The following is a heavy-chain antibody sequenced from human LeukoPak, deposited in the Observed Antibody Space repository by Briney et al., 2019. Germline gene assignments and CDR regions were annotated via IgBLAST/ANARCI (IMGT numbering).Heavy chain of an antibody. D-gene: IGHD4-23*01. Sequence: PGGSLRLSCAASGFTFSDYYMSWIRQPPGKGLEWIGEINHSGSTNYNPSLKSRVTISVDTSKNQFSLKLSSVTAADTAVYYCARGSGVTAFDYWGQGTLVTVSS. V-gene: IGHV4-34*01. CDR3: ARGSGVTAFDY. CDR2: INHSGST. J-gene: IGHJ4*02. CDR1: GFTFSDYY.